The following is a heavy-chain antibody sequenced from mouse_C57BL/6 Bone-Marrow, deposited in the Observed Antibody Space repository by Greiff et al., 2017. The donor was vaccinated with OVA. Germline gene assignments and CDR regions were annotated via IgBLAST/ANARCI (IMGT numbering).Heavy chain of an antibody. Sequence: VQVVESGAELARPGASVKLSCKASGYTFTSYGISWVKQRTGQGLEWIGEIYPRSGNNYYNEKFKGKATLTADKSSSTAYMALRSLTSEDSAVYFCARWNYSFDYWGQGTTLTVSS. CDR3: ARWNYSFDY. CDR1: GYTFTSYG. J-gene: IGHJ2*01. V-gene: IGHV1-81*01. CDR2: IYPRSGNN. D-gene: IGHD1-1*01.